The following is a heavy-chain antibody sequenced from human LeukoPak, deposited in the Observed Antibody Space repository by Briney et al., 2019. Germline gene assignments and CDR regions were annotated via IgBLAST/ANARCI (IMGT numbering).Heavy chain of an antibody. J-gene: IGHJ5*02. D-gene: IGHD2-2*01. V-gene: IGHV3-21*01. Sequence: PGGSLTLSCAASGFTFSSYSMNWVRQAPGEGLEWVSSISSSSSYIYYADSVKGRFTISRDNAKNSLYLQMNSLRAEDTAVYYCARVVRQLLSRWFDPWGQGTLVTVSS. CDR2: ISSSSSYI. CDR3: ARVVRQLLSRWFDP. CDR1: GFTFSSYS.